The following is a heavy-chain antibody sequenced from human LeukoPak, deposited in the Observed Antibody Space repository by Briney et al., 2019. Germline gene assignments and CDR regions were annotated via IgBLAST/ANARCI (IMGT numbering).Heavy chain of an antibody. J-gene: IGHJ4*02. CDR1: GGSISSYY. D-gene: IGHD3/OR15-3a*01. CDR2: IYYSGST. V-gene: IGHV4-59*01. CDR3: ATVGTGYYFDY. Sequence: SETLSLTCTVSGGSISSYYWSWLRQPPGKGLEWIGYIYYSGSTNYNPSLKSRVTISVDTSKNQFSLKLSSVAAADTAVYYCATVGTGYYFDYWGQGTLVTVSS.